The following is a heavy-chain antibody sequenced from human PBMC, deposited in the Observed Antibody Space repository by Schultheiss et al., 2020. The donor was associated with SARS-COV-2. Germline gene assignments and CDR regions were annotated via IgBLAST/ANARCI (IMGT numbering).Heavy chain of an antibody. V-gene: IGHV4-39*07. CDR3: ARVAISSSFQYQFDS. J-gene: IGHJ4*02. CDR2: INHSGST. D-gene: IGHD2-2*01. CDR1: GGSISRSGYY. Sequence: SETLSLTCTVSGGSISRSGYYWGWIRQSPGKGLEWIGEINHSGSTNYNPPLKSRVTISLDTPKNQFSLELASVTAADTAVYYCARVAISSSFQYQFDSWSQGTLVTVSS.